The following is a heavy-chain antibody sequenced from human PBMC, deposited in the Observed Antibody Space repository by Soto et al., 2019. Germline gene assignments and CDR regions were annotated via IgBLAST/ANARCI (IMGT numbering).Heavy chain of an antibody. CDR3: AISSQHMGYDSSGYYYFPYYFDY. D-gene: IGHD3-22*01. CDR2: IIPIFGTA. CDR1: GGTFSSYA. Sequence: SVKVSCKASGGTFSSYAISWVRQAPGQGLEWMGGIIPIFGTANYAQKFQGRVTITADKSTSTAYMELSSLRSEDTAVYYCAISSQHMGYDSSGYYYFPYYFDYWGQGTLVTVSS. J-gene: IGHJ4*02. V-gene: IGHV1-69*06.